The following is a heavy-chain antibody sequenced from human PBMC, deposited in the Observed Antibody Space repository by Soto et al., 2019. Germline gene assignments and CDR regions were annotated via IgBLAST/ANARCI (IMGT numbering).Heavy chain of an antibody. Sequence: QVQLQQCGAGLLKPSETLSLTCAVYGGSFSGYYWSWIRQPPGKGLEWIGEINHSGSTNYNPSLKRRVTISVDTSKNQFSLKLSSVTAADTAVYYCARGQYSSSFSGFRDYYNGMDVWGQGTTVTVSS. CDR3: ARGQYSSSFSGFRDYYNGMDV. CDR2: INHSGST. D-gene: IGHD6-6*01. CDR1: GGSFSGYY. J-gene: IGHJ6*02. V-gene: IGHV4-34*01.